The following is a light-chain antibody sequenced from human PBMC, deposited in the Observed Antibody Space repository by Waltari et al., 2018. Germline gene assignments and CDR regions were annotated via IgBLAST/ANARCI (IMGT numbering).Light chain of an antibody. Sequence: QSVLTQPPSLSEAPRPRVTIPCSGIRSNIGNNPVKRYQQFPGRAPNLLIYYDDLLPSGVSDRFSGSKSGTSASLAISGLQSEDEAYYYCASWDDDLSGVVFGGGTKLTVL. CDR2: YDD. J-gene: IGLJ2*01. CDR3: ASWDDDLSGVV. CDR1: RSNIGNNP. V-gene: IGLV1-36*01.